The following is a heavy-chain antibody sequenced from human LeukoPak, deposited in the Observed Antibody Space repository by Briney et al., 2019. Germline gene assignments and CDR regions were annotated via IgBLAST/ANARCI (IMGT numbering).Heavy chain of an antibody. D-gene: IGHD6-25*01. CDR1: GVSISSSNSY. CDR2: IYYSGNT. J-gene: IGHJ4*02. Sequence: SETLSLTCTASGVSISSSNSYWGWIRQPPGKGLEWIGSIYYSGNTYYNASLKSRVTISIDTSKNQFSLKLRSVTAADTAVYYCARSRGRLAQLDYWGQGTLVTVSS. V-gene: IGHV4-39*07. CDR3: ARSRGRLAQLDY.